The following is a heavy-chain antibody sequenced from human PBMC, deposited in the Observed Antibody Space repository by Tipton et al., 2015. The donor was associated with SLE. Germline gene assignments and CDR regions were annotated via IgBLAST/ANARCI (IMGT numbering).Heavy chain of an antibody. V-gene: IGHV4-38-2*01. J-gene: IGHJ4*02. D-gene: IGHD1-1*01. Sequence: GLVKPSETLSLTCDVSGYSISNGYYWGWIRQPPGKGLEWIGSIHHSGSTYYNPSLKSRVTISVDTSKNQFSLKLSSVTAADTAVYYCARQLDGVDYWGQGTLVTVSS. CDR3: ARQLDGVDY. CDR1: GYSISNGYY. CDR2: IHHSGST.